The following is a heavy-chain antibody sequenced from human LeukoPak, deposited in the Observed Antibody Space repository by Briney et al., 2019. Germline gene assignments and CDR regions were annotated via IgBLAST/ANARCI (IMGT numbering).Heavy chain of an antibody. CDR1: GGSISSSNW. Sequence: SETLSLTCAVSGGSISSSNWWSWVRPPPGKGLEWIGEIYHSGSTNYNPSLKSRVTISVDKSKNQFSLKLSSVTAADTAVYYCARDRGGYSGYDYVDIWGQGTMVTVSS. D-gene: IGHD5-12*01. CDR3: ARDRGGYSGYDYVDI. CDR2: IYHSGST. V-gene: IGHV4-4*02. J-gene: IGHJ3*02.